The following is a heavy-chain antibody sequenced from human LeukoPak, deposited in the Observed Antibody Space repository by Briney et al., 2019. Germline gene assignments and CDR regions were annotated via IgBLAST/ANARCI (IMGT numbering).Heavy chain of an antibody. V-gene: IGHV4-39*07. CDR3: ARDNVHSGSPPFDY. Sequence: SETLPLTCTVSGGSISSSSYYWGWIRQPPGKGLEWIGSIYYSGSTYYNPSLKSRVTISVDTSKNQFSLKLSSVTAADTAVYYCARDNVHSGSPPFDYWGQGTLVTVSS. D-gene: IGHD1-26*01. CDR1: GGSISSSSYY. CDR2: IYYSGST. J-gene: IGHJ4*02.